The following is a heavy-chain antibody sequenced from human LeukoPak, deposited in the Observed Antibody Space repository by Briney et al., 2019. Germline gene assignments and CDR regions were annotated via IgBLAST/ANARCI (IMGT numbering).Heavy chain of an antibody. CDR3: ARAPWIYGSGSYYDAFDI. D-gene: IGHD3-10*01. J-gene: IGHJ3*02. CDR2: INHSGST. V-gene: IGHV4-34*01. CDR1: GGSFSGYY. Sequence: SETLSLTCAVYGGSFSGYYWSWIRQPPGKGLEWIGEINHSGSTNYNPSLKSRVTISVDTSQNQFSLKLSSVTAADTAVYYCARAPWIYGSGSYYDAFDIWGQGTMVTVSS.